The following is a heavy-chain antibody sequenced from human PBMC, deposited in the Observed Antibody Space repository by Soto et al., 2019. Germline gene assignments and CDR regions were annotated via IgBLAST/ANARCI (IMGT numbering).Heavy chain of an antibody. D-gene: IGHD3-22*01. CDR1: GYSFNSHW. CDR3: ARPSGSAGPGFDP. J-gene: IGHJ5*02. V-gene: IGHV5-51*01. CDR2: IYPGDSDT. Sequence: GESLKISCRGSGYSFNSHWIAWVRQMPGKGLEWMGIIYPGDSDTRYSPSFQGQVTISADKSISTAYVQWSSLKASDTAMYYCARPSGSAGPGFDPWGQGTLVTVSS.